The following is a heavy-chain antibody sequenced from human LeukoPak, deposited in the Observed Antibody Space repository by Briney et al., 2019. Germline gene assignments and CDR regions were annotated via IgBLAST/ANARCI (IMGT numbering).Heavy chain of an antibody. CDR1: GFTFSNYG. D-gene: IGHD3-10*01. Sequence: PGGSLRLSCAAPGFTFSNYGMHWVRQAPGKGLEWVSYISSSGSTIYYADSVKGRFTISRDNAKNSLYLQMNSLRAEDTAVYYCARDYKRWGYGSGRYFDYWGQGTLVTVSS. V-gene: IGHV3-48*03. J-gene: IGHJ4*02. CDR3: ARDYKRWGYGSGRYFDY. CDR2: ISSSGSTI.